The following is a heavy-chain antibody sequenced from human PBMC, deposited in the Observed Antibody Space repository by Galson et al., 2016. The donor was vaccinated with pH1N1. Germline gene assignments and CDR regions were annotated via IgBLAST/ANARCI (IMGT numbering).Heavy chain of an antibody. V-gene: IGHV3-53*01. D-gene: IGHD3-10*01. CDR2: IYSSGYT. CDR1: GFIVSSTY. Sequence: SLRLSCAASGFIVSSTYMTWVRQAPGKGLESVLVIYSSGYTYYADSVRGRFTISRDNSKNRLYLQMNSLRAEDTAMYYCARDAGNRWFGPLDYWGRGTLVTVSS. J-gene: IGHJ4*02. CDR3: ARDAGNRWFGPLDY.